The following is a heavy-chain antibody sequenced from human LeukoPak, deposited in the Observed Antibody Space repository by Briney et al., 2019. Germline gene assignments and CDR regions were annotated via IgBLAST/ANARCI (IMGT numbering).Heavy chain of an antibody. D-gene: IGHD6-13*01. CDR3: ARFSSIAAAFDY. J-gene: IGHJ4*02. V-gene: IGHV4-59*12. CDR1: GGSISSYY. CDR2: IYYSGST. Sequence: SETLSLTCTVSGGSISSYYWSWIRQPPGKGLEWIGYIYYSGSTNYNPSLKSRVTMSVDTSKNQFSLNLSSVTAADTAVYYCARFSSIAAAFDYWGLGTLVTVSS.